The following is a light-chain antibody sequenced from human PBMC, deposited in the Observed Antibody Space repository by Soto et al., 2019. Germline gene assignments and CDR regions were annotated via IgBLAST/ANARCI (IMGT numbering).Light chain of an antibody. CDR2: KAS. Sequence: DIQMTQSPSTLSASVGDIVTITCRASQSLSSWLAWYQQKPGKAPKLMIYKASSLQSGVPSRFSGTGSGTEFTLTITSRQPDDFATYYCQQYNGFPLTFGQGTKVEIK. V-gene: IGKV1-5*03. CDR3: QQYNGFPLT. CDR1: QSLSSW. J-gene: IGKJ1*01.